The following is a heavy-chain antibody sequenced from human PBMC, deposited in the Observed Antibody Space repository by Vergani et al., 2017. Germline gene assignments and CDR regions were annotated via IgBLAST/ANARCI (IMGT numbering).Heavy chain of an antibody. J-gene: IGHJ4*02. V-gene: IGHV3-30-3*01. Sequence: VQLLESGGGLVQPGGSLRLSCAASGFTFSSYAMSWVRQAPGKGLEWVAVISYDGSNKYYADSVKGRFTISRDNSKNTLYLQMNSLRAEATAVYYCAGPFKGSSWYSGNYWGKGTLVTSPQ. CDR3: AGPFKGSSWYSGNY. CDR1: GFTFSSYA. D-gene: IGHD6-13*01. CDR2: ISYDGSNK.